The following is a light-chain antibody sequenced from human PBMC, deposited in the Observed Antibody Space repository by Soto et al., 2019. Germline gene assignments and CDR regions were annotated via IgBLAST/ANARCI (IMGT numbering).Light chain of an antibody. V-gene: IGKV4-1*01. CDR1: RSILYSSNNKNY. CDR3: QQYYSTPWT. CDR2: WAS. J-gene: IGKJ1*01. Sequence: DIVMTQSPESLAVSLGERATINCKSSRSILYSSNNKNYLAWYQQKPRQPPKLLIYWASTRESGVPDRFSGSGSGTDFTLTISSLQAEDVAVYYCQQYYSTPWTFGQGTKVDIK.